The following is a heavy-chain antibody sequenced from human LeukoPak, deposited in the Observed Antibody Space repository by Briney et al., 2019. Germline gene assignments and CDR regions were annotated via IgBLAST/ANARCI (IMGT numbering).Heavy chain of an antibody. D-gene: IGHD3-10*01. Sequence: PSQTLSLTCTDSGGSISSGGYYWSWIRQHPGKGLEWIGYIYYSGSTYYNPSLKSRVTISVDTSKNQFSLKLSSVTAADTAVYYCASHIDGSGSFDYWGQGTLVTVSS. V-gene: IGHV4-31*03. CDR3: ASHIDGSGSFDY. CDR2: IYYSGST. CDR1: GGSISSGGYY. J-gene: IGHJ4*02.